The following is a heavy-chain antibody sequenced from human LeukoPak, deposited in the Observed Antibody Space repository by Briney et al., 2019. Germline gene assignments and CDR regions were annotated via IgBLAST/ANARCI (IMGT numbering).Heavy chain of an antibody. CDR3: TRDRSCSGGSCYADY. Sequence: PGGSLRLSCAASGFTFSDYWMHWVRQAPGKGLVWVSRIKTDGRDTNYADSVKGRFTISRDNSKNTLDLQMNSLGVEDTAVYYCTRDRSCSGGSCYADYWGQGTRVTVSS. D-gene: IGHD2-15*01. V-gene: IGHV3-74*01. J-gene: IGHJ4*02. CDR1: GFTFSDYW. CDR2: IKTDGRDT.